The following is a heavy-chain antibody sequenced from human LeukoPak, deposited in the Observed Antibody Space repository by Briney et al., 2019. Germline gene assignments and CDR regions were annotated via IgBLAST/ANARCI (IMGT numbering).Heavy chain of an antibody. CDR2: IYSGGST. V-gene: IGHV3-66*01. Sequence: GGSLTLSCAASGFTVSSNYMSWVRQAPGKGLEWVSVIYSGGSTYYADSVKGRFTISRDNSKNTLYLQMNSLRAEDTAVYYCARDSRYCSSTSCYTTVDYWGQGTLVTVSS. CDR1: GFTVSSNY. J-gene: IGHJ4*02. D-gene: IGHD2-2*02. CDR3: ARDSRYCSSTSCYTTVDY.